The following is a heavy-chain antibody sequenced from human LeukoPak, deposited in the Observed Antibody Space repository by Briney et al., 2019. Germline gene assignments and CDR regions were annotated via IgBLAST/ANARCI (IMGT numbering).Heavy chain of an antibody. D-gene: IGHD1-26*01. V-gene: IGHV4-4*02. Sequence: SETLSLTCGVSGGPITTTNYWGWVRQPPGRGLEWIGEISLSGYTGFNPSLRGRVTMSLDESKNPLSLTLTSVTAADTAIYYCSRESGPYSPFGHWGQGILVTVTT. CDR2: ISLSGYT. J-gene: IGHJ4*02. CDR3: SRESGPYSPFGH. CDR1: GGPITTTNY.